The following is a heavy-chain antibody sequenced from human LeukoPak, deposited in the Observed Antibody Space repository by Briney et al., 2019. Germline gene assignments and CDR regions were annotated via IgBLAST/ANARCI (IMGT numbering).Heavy chain of an antibody. CDR2: IYYSGST. D-gene: IGHD6-13*01. J-gene: IGHJ3*02. V-gene: IGHV4-61*01. CDR3: ARELWYSSSWYKGIDAFDI. Sequence: SETLSLTCTVSGGSISSSSYYWGWIRQPPGKGLEWIGYIYYSGSTNYNPSLKSRVTISVDTSKNQFSLKLSSVTAADTAVYYCARELWYSSSWYKGIDAFDIWGQGTMVTVSS. CDR1: GGSISSSSYY.